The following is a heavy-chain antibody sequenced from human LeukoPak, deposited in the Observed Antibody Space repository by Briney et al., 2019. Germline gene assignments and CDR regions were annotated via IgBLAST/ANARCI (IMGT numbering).Heavy chain of an antibody. CDR3: AGDHGVLTAILSSGFDP. CDR1: GYTFTSYY. J-gene: IGHJ5*02. Sequence: EASVKVSCKASGYTFTSYYIHWVRQAPGQGLEWMGIINPSGGSTSYAQKFRGRVTMTRDTSTSIVYMELSSLRSEDTAVYYCAGDHGVLTAILSSGFDPWGQGTLVIVSS. CDR2: INPSGGST. V-gene: IGHV1-46*01. D-gene: IGHD2-21*02.